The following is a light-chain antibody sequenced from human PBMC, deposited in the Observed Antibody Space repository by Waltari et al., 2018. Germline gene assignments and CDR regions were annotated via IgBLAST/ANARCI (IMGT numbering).Light chain of an antibody. V-gene: IGKV1-5*03. J-gene: IGKJ2*01. CDR1: QTINNW. CDR3: QQYETYSPYT. CDR2: RAS. Sequence: DIQMTQSPSTLSASVGVRVTITCRASQTINNWLAWYQQKPGKAPQLLIQRASVLQSGVPSRFIGSGSGTDFTLTISSLQADDFATYYCQQYETYSPYTFGQGTKVDLK.